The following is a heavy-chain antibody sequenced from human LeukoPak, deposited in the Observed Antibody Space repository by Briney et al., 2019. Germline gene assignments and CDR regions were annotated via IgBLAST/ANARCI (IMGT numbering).Heavy chain of an antibody. Sequence: SETLSLTCTVSGGSITTYYWSWIRQPPGKGLEWIGYTHYSGNTNYNPSLKSRVTMSVDTSKNQFSLKLSYVTAADTAVYYCARHVDTNWFDPWGQGTLVTVSS. D-gene: IGHD3-9*01. CDR1: GGSITTYY. V-gene: IGHV4-59*08. J-gene: IGHJ5*02. CDR3: ARHVDTNWFDP. CDR2: THYSGNT.